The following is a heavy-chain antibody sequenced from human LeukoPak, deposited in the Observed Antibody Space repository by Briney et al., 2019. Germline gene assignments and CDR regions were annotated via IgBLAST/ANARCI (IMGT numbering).Heavy chain of an antibody. D-gene: IGHD4-17*01. V-gene: IGHV3-9*03. CDR1: GFTFDDYA. CDR2: ISWNSGSI. J-gene: IGHJ4*02. CDR3: AKPRTPMTTVTAFDY. Sequence: PGGSLRLSCAASGFTFDDYAMHWVRQAPGKGLEWVSGISWNSGSIGYADSVKGRFTISRDNAKNSLYLQMNSLRAEDMALYYCAKPRTPMTTVTAFDYWGQGTLVTASS.